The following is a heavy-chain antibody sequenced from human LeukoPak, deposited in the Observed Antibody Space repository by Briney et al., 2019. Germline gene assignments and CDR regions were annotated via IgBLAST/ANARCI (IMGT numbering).Heavy chain of an antibody. CDR2: INHSGTT. CDR3: ARVRLPPYYYYFYYMDV. Sequence: SETLSLTCAVYGGSFSGYSWTWIRQPPGKGLEWIGEINHSGTTDYNPSLQSRVTISLDTSKNQFSLKVTTVTAADTAVYYCARVRLPPYYYYFYYMDVWGTGTTVTVSS. D-gene: IGHD5-18*01. V-gene: IGHV4-34*01. CDR1: GGSFSGYS. J-gene: IGHJ6*03.